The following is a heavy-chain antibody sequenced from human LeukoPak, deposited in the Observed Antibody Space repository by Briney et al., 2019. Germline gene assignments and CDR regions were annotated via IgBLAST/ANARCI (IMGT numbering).Heavy chain of an antibody. Sequence: GGSLRLSCAASGFTFSDYYMSWLRQAPGKGLEWVSYISSSGSSIYYAGSVKGRFTISRDNAKNSLYLQMNSLSAEDTAVYYCARDGPRPPLVGVLVGAFDIWGQGTMVTVSS. J-gene: IGHJ3*02. CDR1: GFTFSDYY. CDR3: ARDGPRPPLVGVLVGAFDI. D-gene: IGHD1-26*01. CDR2: ISSSGSSI. V-gene: IGHV3-11*04.